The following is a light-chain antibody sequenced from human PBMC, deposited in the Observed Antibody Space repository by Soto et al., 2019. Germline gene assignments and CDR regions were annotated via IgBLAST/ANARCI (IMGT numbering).Light chain of an antibody. CDR3: QQSYSTRPIT. Sequence: PGERVTLSCRASQSVDIXLAXXQXXPXXXXXLXXXGASTRATGIPARFSGSGSGTEFTLTISSLQPEDFATYYCQQSYSTRPITFGQGTRLEI. CDR2: GAS. V-gene: IGKV3-15*01. CDR1: QSVDIX. J-gene: IGKJ5*01.